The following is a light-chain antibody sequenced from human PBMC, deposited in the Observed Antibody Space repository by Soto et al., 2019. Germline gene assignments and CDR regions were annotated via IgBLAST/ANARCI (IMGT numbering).Light chain of an antibody. CDR2: GAS. CDR3: QQYDTSPRG. CDR1: QSVSNSY. J-gene: IGKJ2*03. V-gene: IGKV3-20*01. Sequence: EIGLTQSRATLSLSPGERASRACRASQSVSNSYLAWYQQKPGQAPRLLIFGASNRATDIPDRFSGSGSGTDFTLTITRLEPEDFAVYYCQQYDTSPRGFGQGTKLEIK.